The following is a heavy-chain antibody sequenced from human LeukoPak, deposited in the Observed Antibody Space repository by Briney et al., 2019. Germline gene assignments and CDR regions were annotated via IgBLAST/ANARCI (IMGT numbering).Heavy chain of an antibody. D-gene: IGHD3-16*01. CDR2: IYYSGST. Sequence: WETLSLTCTVSGGSISSYYWSWIRQPPGKGLEWIGYIYYSGSTNYNPSLKSRVTISVDTSKNQFSLKLSSVTAADTAVYYCARDLRDYVWGSYLDVWGKGTTVTVSS. V-gene: IGHV4-59*01. J-gene: IGHJ6*03. CDR1: GGSISSYY. CDR3: ARDLRDYVWGSYLDV.